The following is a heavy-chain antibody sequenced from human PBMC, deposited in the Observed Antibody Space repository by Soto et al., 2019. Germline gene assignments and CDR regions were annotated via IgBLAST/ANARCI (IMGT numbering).Heavy chain of an antibody. V-gene: IGHV3-48*03. D-gene: IGHD2-21*01. CDR1: GFTFSNYG. CDR3: ARDPEGINDFDY. Sequence: EVQLVESGGGLVQPGGSLRLSCGASGFTFSNYGMNWARQAPGRGLEWVTHMNSYGGTKSYSDSVKGRFTISRDDAKSTLYLQMDSLRADDTAIYYCARDPEGINDFDYWGQGTLVTVSS. CDR2: MNSYGGTK. J-gene: IGHJ4*02.